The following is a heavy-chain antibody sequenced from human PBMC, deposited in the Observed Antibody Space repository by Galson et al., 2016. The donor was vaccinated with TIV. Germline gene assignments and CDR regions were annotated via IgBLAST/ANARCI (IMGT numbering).Heavy chain of an antibody. CDR3: ATDRNTALETYNYYYGMDV. CDR2: IVHLFGTT. Sequence: SVKVSCKAPGGTFSSSVFSWVRQAPGQGLEWMGGIVHLFGTTNFAQKFQGRVTITADKFTSKTYMELSSLRYEDTAVFHCATDRNTALETYNYYYGMDVWGPGTTVTVSS. CDR1: GGTFSSSV. D-gene: IGHD5-18*01. V-gene: IGHV1-69*06. J-gene: IGHJ6*02.